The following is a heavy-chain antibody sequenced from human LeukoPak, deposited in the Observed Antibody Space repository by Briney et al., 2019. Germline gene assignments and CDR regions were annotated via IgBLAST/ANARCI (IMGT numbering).Heavy chain of an antibody. Sequence: PSETLSLTCAVYGGSFSGYYWSWIRQPPGKGLEWIGEINHSGSTNYNRSLKSRVTISVDTSKNQFSLKLSSVIAADTAVYYCARLIGTRPPFDYWGQGTLVTVSS. CDR1: GGSFSGYY. CDR3: ARLIGTRPPFDY. J-gene: IGHJ4*02. CDR2: INHSGST. V-gene: IGHV4-34*01.